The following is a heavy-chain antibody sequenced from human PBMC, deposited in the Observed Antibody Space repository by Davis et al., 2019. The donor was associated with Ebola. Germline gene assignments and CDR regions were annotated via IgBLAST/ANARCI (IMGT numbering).Heavy chain of an antibody. CDR2: ISSSDSTI. J-gene: IGHJ4*02. CDR3: ARDLGYCSGGSCYSSSSFDY. Sequence: GGSLRLSCAASGFTFSDYYMSWIRQAPGKGLEWVSYISSSDSTIYYADSVKGRFTISRDNSKNTLYLQMNSLRAEDTAVYYCARDLGYCSGGSCYSSSSFDYWGQGTLVTVSS. CDR1: GFTFSDYY. D-gene: IGHD2-15*01. V-gene: IGHV3-11*04.